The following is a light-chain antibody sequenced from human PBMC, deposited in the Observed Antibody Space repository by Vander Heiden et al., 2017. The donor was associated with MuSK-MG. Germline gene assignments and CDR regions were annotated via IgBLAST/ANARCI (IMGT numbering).Light chain of an antibody. J-gene: IGLJ1*01. CDR3: SSFTSSTTPFV. CDR1: SSDVGSYNL. CDR2: EVT. V-gene: IGLV2-14*02. Sequence: QSALTQPDSVSGSPGQSITISCTGTSSDVGSYNLVSWYQQHPGKAPKLMISEVTNRPSGVSNRFSGSKSGNTASLTISGLQADDEADYYCSSFTSSTTPFVFGTGTKVTVL.